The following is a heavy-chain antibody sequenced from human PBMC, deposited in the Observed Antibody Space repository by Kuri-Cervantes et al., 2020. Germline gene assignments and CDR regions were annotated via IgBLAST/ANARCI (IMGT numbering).Heavy chain of an antibody. CDR1: GLTFSTYW. V-gene: IGHV3-74*01. Sequence: GESLKISCAASGLTFSTYWMHWVRQVPGKGLMWVSRINTYGSGTTYADSVKGRFTVSRDNANNSLYLQMSSLRVEDTAVYYCVRCDGGRYFDPWGQGTLVTVSS. J-gene: IGHJ5*02. CDR2: INTYGSGT. CDR3: VRCDGGRYFDP. D-gene: IGHD5-24*01.